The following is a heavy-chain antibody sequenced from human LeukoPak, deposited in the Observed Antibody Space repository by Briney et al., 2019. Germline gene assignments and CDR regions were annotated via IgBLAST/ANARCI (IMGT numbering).Heavy chain of an antibody. Sequence: SETLSLTCTVSGGSISSSSYYWGWIRQPPGKGLEWIGSIYYSGSTYYNPSLKSRVTISVDTSKNQFSLKLSSVTAADTAVYYCARDTSSSGYYLFWGQGTLVTVSS. J-gene: IGHJ4*02. CDR2: IYYSGST. CDR3: ARDTSSSGYYLF. CDR1: GGSISSSSYY. V-gene: IGHV4-39*02. D-gene: IGHD3-22*01.